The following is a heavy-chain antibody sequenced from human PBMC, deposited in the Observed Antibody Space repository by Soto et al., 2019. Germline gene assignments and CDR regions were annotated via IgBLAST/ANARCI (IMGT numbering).Heavy chain of an antibody. CDR3: ATVNTVTSYFFES. J-gene: IGHJ4*01. CDR1: GGSFIGYY. Sequence: SETLSLTCTVHGGSFIGYYWSWIRQPPGKGLEWIGEINHSGDTNYNPSLKSRISILIDTSKTQFSLTVTSVTAADTALYYCATVNTVTSYFFESWGQGTLVTVS. CDR2: INHSGDT. D-gene: IGHD4-17*01. V-gene: IGHV4-34*01.